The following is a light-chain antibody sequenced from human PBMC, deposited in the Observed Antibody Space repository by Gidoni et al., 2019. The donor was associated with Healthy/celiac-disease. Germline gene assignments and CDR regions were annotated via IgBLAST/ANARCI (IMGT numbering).Light chain of an antibody. J-gene: IGKJ1*01. CDR3: QQRSNWPPWT. Sequence: EIVLTQSPATLSLSPGERATLSCRASQSVSSYLAWYQQKPGQAPRLRIYDASNRATGIPARFSGSGSGTDFTLTTSSLGPEDFAVYYCQQRSNWPPWTFGQGTKVEIK. CDR1: QSVSSY. V-gene: IGKV3-11*01. CDR2: DAS.